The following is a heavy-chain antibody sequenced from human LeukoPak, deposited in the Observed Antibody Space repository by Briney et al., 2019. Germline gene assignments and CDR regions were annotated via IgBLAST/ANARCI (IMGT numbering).Heavy chain of an antibody. D-gene: IGHD1-26*01. J-gene: IGHJ4*02. V-gene: IGHV5-51*01. CDR1: GYSFTSYW. Sequence: GESLKISRKGSGYSFTSYWIGWVRQMPGKGLEWMGIIYPGDSDTRYSPSFQGQVTISADKSISTAYLQWSSLKASDTAMYYCARSYSVSYPNFDYWGQGTLVTVSS. CDR2: IYPGDSDT. CDR3: ARSYSVSYPNFDY.